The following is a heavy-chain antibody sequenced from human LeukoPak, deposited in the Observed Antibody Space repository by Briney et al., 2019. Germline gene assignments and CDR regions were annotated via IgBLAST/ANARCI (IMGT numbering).Heavy chain of an antibody. CDR3: ARARLGSSGLHAFEM. CDR1: GFTFSNYN. D-gene: IGHD6-19*01. J-gene: IGHJ3*02. V-gene: IGHV3-21*01. CDR2: ISFSSSYI. Sequence: PGGSLRLSCAASGFTFSNYNMNWVRQAPGKGLEWVSSISFSSSYIYYADSVKGRFTISRDNAKNSLYLQMNSLRAEDTAVYYCARARLGSSGLHAFEMWGQGTVVTVSS.